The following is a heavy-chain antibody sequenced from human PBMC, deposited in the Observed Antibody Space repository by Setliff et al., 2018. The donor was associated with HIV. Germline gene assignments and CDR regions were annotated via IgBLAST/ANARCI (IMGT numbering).Heavy chain of an antibody. CDR3: NIYYYYYMDV. V-gene: IGHV4-61*02. J-gene: IGHJ6*03. CDR2: IYTSGST. Sequence: KPSETLSLTCTVSGGSISSGSYYWSWIRQPAGKGLEWIGRIYTSGSTNYNPSLKSRVTISVDTSKNQFSLKLSSVTAADTAVYYCNIYYYYYMDVWGKGTTVTVSS. CDR1: GGSISSGSYY.